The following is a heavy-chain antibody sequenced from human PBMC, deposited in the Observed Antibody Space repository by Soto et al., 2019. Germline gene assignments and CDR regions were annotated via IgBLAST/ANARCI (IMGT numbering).Heavy chain of an antibody. CDR2: IYYSGST. CDR1: GGSISSYY. J-gene: IGHJ5*02. CDR3: ARGVVAARPGNWFDP. D-gene: IGHD6-6*01. V-gene: IGHV4-59*01. Sequence: SETLSLTCNVSGGSISSYYWSWIRQPPGKGLEWIGYIYYSGSTNYNPSLKSRVTISVDTSKNQFPLKLSSVTAADTAVYYCARGVVAARPGNWFDPWGQGTLVTVSS.